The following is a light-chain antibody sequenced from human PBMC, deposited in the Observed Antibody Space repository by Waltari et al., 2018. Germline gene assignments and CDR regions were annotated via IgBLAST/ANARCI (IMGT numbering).Light chain of an antibody. V-gene: IGLV1-44*01. CDR1: TSNLGRNP. CDR3: ATWDDSLGGPV. Sequence: QSVLTQPPSASGTPGQRVTISCSGGTSNLGRNPQPWNQPLPGTAPKLLSHSNDERPSGVPDRFSGSKSGTSASLAISGLQSEDEVDYFCATWDDSLGGPVFGGGTKLTVL. CDR2: SND. J-gene: IGLJ3*02.